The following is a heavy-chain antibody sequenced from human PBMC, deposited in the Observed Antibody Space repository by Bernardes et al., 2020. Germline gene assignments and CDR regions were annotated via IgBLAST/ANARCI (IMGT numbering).Heavy chain of an antibody. J-gene: IGHJ4*02. V-gene: IGHV3-7*01. Sequence: GGSLRLSCAASGFAFSSYWMSWVRQAPGKGLEWVANIKQDGSEKYYVDSVKGRFTISRDNAKNSLYLQMNSLRAEDTAVYYCARDQPPLLWFREFLEGHDYWGQGTLVTVSS. CDR2: IKQDGSEK. CDR3: ARDQPPLLWFREFLEGHDY. CDR1: GFAFSSYW. D-gene: IGHD3-10*01.